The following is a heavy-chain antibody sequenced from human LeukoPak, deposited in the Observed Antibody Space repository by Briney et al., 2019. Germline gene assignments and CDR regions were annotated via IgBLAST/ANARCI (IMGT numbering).Heavy chain of an antibody. CDR3: ARAVGGLDDY. D-gene: IGHD3-16*01. J-gene: IGHJ4*02. CDR2: INSDGSST. V-gene: IGHV3-74*01. Sequence: GGSLRLSCAASGFTFSSYWITWVRQAPGKGLVWVSRINSDGSSTSYADLVKGRFTISRDDAKNTLYLQMNSLRAEDTALYYCARAVGGLDDYWGQGTLVTVSS. CDR1: GFTFSSYW.